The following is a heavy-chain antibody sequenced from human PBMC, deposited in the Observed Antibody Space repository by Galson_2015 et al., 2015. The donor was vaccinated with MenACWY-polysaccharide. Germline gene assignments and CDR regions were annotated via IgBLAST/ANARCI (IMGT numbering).Heavy chain of an antibody. Sequence: SLRLSCAASGFTFSSYWMHWVRQAPGKGLVWVSRINSDGSSTSYADSVKGRFTISRDNAKNTLYLQMNSLRAEDTAVYYCARDGSGYYRTFDYWGQGTLVTVSS. D-gene: IGHD3-22*01. V-gene: IGHV3-74*01. J-gene: IGHJ4*02. CDR2: INSDGSST. CDR3: ARDGSGYYRTFDY. CDR1: GFTFSSYW.